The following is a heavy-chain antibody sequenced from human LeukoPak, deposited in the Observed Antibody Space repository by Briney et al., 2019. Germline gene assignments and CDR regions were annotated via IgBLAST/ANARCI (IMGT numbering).Heavy chain of an antibody. J-gene: IGHJ5*02. Sequence: SETLSLTCAVSGYSISSGYYWGWIRQPPGKGLEWIGSIYHSGSTYYNPSLKSRVTISVDPSKNQFSLTLSSVTAADTAVYYCARATHYCSSTSCHNWFDPWGQGTLVTVSS. CDR2: IYHSGST. V-gene: IGHV4-38-2*01. CDR3: ARATHYCSSTSCHNWFDP. CDR1: GYSISSGYY. D-gene: IGHD2-2*01.